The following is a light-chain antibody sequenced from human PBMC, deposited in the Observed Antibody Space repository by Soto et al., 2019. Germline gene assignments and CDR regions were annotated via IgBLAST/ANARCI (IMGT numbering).Light chain of an antibody. CDR3: QQYNSYSWT. Sequence: IQMTQSPSTLSASVGDRVTITCRASQSISSWLAWYQQKPGKAPKLLIYDASSLESGVPSRFSGSGSGTEFTLTISSLQPDDFATYYCQQYNSYSWTFGQGTKGDIK. J-gene: IGKJ1*01. V-gene: IGKV1-5*01. CDR1: QSISSW. CDR2: DAS.